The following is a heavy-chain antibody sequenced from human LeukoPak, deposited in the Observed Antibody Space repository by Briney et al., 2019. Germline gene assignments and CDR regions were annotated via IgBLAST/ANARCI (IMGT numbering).Heavy chain of an antibody. CDR1: GYTFTSYA. Sequence: ASVKVSCKASGYTFTSYAITWVRQAPGQGLEWMGGIIPIFGTANYAQKFQGRVTITTDESTSTAYMELSSLRSEDTAVYYCARDTGSGWYGGYYYYMDVWGKGTTVTVSS. J-gene: IGHJ6*03. CDR2: IIPIFGTA. D-gene: IGHD6-19*01. CDR3: ARDTGSGWYGGYYYYMDV. V-gene: IGHV1-69*05.